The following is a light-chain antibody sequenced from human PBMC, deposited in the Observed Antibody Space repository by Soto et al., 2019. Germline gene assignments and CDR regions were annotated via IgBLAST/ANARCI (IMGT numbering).Light chain of an antibody. Sequence: AIQMTQSPSSLSASVGDTVTITCRASQDIGNDLGWYQQKPGKAPKLLIYSSSSLQSGVSSRFSGSGSGREFALTISSLQPEDFATYYCLQVFNFPRAFGQGTKVYIK. CDR1: QDIGND. J-gene: IGKJ1*01. CDR2: SSS. CDR3: LQVFNFPRA. V-gene: IGKV1-6*02.